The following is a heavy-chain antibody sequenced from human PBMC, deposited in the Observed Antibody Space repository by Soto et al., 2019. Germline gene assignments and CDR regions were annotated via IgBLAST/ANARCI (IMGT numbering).Heavy chain of an antibody. V-gene: IGHV3-33*05. D-gene: IGHD2-15*01. CDR3: ARWGDGKRIDY. CDR1: GFTFSGHG. CDR2: ISYGGSNK. J-gene: IGHJ4*02. Sequence: QVQLLESGGSVVQPGRSLRLSCVASGFTFSGHGLHWVRQAPGKGLEWVAAISYGGSNKYYADSVKGRCTISRDNSKDTLYLQMNSLRAEDTAVYYCARWGDGKRIDYWGQGTLVTVSS.